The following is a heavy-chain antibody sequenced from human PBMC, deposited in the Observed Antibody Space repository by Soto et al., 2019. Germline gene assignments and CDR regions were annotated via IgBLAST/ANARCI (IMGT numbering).Heavy chain of an antibody. V-gene: IGHV3-43*01. D-gene: IGHD3-10*01. CDR3: AKEWVTMVRGVLHYYGMDV. Sequence: GGSLRLSCAASGFTFDDYTMHWVRQAPGKGLEWVSLISWDGGSTYYADSVKGRFTISRDNSKNSLYLQMNSLRTEDTALYYCAKEWVTMVRGVLHYYGMDVWGQGTTVTVSS. CDR2: ISWDGGST. CDR1: GFTFDDYT. J-gene: IGHJ6*02.